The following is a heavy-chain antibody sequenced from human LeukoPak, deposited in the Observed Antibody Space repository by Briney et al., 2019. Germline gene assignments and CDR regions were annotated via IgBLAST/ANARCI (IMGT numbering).Heavy chain of an antibody. CDR1: GGSISSGGYS. V-gene: IGHV4-30-2*01. CDR2: IYHSGST. CDR3: ARAFLRPRDYGYFDY. D-gene: IGHD4-17*01. Sequence: SETLSLTCAVSGGSISSGGYSWSWIRQPPGKGPEWIGYIYHSGSTYYNPSLKSRVTISVDRSKNQFSLKLSSVTAADTAVYYCARAFLRPRDYGYFDYWGQGTLVTVSS. J-gene: IGHJ4*02.